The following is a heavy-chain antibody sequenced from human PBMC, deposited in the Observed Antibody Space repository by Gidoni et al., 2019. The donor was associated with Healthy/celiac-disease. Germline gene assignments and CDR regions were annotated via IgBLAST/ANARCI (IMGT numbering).Heavy chain of an antibody. CDR2: ISSSSSYI. CDR3: ARLPGYSGYDPPTTSDY. J-gene: IGHJ4*02. Sequence: EVQLVESGGGLVKPGGSLRLSCAASGFTFSSYSMNWVRQAPGKGLEWVSSISSSSSYIYYADSVKGRFTISRDNAKNSLYLQMNSLRAEDTAVYYCARLPGYSGYDPPTTSDYWGQGTLVTVSS. CDR1: GFTFSSYS. D-gene: IGHD5-12*01. V-gene: IGHV3-21*01.